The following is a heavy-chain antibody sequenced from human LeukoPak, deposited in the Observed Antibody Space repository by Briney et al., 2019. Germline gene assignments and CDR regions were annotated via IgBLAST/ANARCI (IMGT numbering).Heavy chain of an antibody. V-gene: IGHV4-39*07. CDR1: GGSISSSSYY. J-gene: IGHJ4*02. CDR2: ISYSGST. CDR3: ARAGDSSGYSDY. D-gene: IGHD3-22*01. Sequence: PSETLSLTCTVSGGSISSSSYYWGWIRQPPGKGLEWIGSISYSGSTYYNPSLKSRVTISVDTSKNQFSLKLSSVTVADTAVYYCARAGDSSGYSDYWGQGALVTASS.